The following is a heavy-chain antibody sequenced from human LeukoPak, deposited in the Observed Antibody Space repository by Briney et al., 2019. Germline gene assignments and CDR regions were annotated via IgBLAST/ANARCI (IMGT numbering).Heavy chain of an antibody. Sequence: SETLSLTCAVSSGSIFSNWWTWVRQPPGKGLEWIGEIYHSGKTNYNPSLKSRVTISLDRSKSQFSLRLSSVTAADTAVFYCARVKSDTSCYDYWGQGTLVTVSS. J-gene: IGHJ4*02. CDR2: IYHSGKT. V-gene: IGHV4-4*02. CDR1: SGSIFSNW. D-gene: IGHD2-2*01. CDR3: ARVKSDTSCYDY.